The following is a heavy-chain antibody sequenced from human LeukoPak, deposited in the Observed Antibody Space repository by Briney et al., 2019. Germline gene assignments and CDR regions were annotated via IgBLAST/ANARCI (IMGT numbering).Heavy chain of an antibody. V-gene: IGHV3-7*01. D-gene: IGHD3-22*01. CDR3: ARDMYYYYDSSGYYLSDY. Sequence: GGSLRLSCAASGFTFSSYWMSWVHQAPGKGLEWVANIKQDGSEKYYVDSVKGRFTISRDNAKNSLYLQMNSLRAEDTAVYYCARDMYYYYDSSGYYLSDYWGQGTLVTVSS. CDR1: GFTFSSYW. J-gene: IGHJ4*02. CDR2: IKQDGSEK.